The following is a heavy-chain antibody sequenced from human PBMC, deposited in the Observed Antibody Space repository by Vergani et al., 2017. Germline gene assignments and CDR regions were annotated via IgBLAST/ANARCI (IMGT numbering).Heavy chain of an antibody. J-gene: IGHJ3*02. CDR3: ARSRLDILTSSHSRTFDI. CDR2: IYPGDSDT. CDR1: GYSFTSYW. Sequence: EVQLVQSGAEVKKPGESLKISCKGSGYSFTSYWIGWVRQMPGKGLEWMGIIYPGDSDTRYSPSFQGQVTISADTSISTAYLQWSNLKASDTAMYYCARSRLDILTSSHSRTFDIWGQGTMIAVSS. V-gene: IGHV5-51*01. D-gene: IGHD3-9*01.